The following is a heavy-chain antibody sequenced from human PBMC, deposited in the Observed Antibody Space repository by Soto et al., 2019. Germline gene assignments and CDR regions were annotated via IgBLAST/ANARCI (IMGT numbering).Heavy chain of an antibody. Sequence: SETLXLTCTVSGGSISSGGYYWSWIRQHPGKGLEWIGYIYYSGSTYYNPSLKSRVTISVDTSKNQFSLKLSSVTAADTAVYYCARGQPTVTTSSYYYYYGMDVWGQGTTVTVSS. CDR2: IYYSGST. V-gene: IGHV4-31*03. D-gene: IGHD4-17*01. CDR3: ARGQPTVTTSSYYYYYGMDV. CDR1: GGSISSGGYY. J-gene: IGHJ6*02.